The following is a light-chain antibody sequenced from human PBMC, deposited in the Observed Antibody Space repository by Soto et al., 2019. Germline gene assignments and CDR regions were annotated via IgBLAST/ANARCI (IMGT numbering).Light chain of an antibody. CDR1: RDIDNY. V-gene: IGKV1-33*01. J-gene: IGKJ5*01. CDR2: DAS. CDR3: HQYDNRPFT. Sequence: IQMTQSPSSLSASVGDRVTITFHASRDIDNYLNWYQQKPGKAPNLLIYDASNLETGVPSRFSGSRSGTHFTLTISSLQPEDIGTYYCHQYDNRPFTFGQGTRLEIK.